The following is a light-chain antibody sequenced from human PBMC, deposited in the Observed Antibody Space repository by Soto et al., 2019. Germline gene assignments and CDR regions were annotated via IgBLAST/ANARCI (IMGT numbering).Light chain of an antibody. CDR2: AAS. J-gene: IGKJ1*01. Sequence: DIQMTQSPSSLYASVGDRVSVTCRASQSISTFLNWYQQIPGEAPKLLIYAASSLQSGVPSRLSGSATGADFTLTIGSLQHEDFATYYWQQSYTSPRTFGQGTKVEVK. V-gene: IGKV1-39*01. CDR1: QSISTF. CDR3: QQSYTSPRT.